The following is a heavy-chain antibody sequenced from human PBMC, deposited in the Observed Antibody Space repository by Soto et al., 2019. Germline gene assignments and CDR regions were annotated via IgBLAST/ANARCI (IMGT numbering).Heavy chain of an antibody. J-gene: IGHJ6*02. CDR3: ARVFPWRAAAGTGGMDV. CDR2: MNPNSGNT. Sequence: QVQLVQSGAEVKKPGASVNVSYKASGYTFTSYDINWVRQATRQGLEWMGWMNPNSGNTGYARKFQGRVTMTRNTSISTAYMELSSLRSEHTAVYYRARVFPWRAAAGTGGMDVWGQGTTVTVSS. CDR1: GYTFTSYD. D-gene: IGHD6-13*01. V-gene: IGHV1-8*01.